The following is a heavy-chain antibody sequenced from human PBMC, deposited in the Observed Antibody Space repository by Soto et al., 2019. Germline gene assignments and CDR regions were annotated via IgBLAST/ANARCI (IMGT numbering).Heavy chain of an antibody. CDR1: GFTFSSFG. J-gene: IGHJ6*02. Sequence: QVQLVESGGGVVQPGRSLRLSCAASGFTFSSFGMHWVRQAPGKGLEWVVVISFDGSNKYYADSVKGRFTISRDNSKNTLSLQMNSLKAEDTAVYYCAKDTSKYSNNWPAYYGLDVWGQGTTVTVSS. D-gene: IGHD1-1*01. V-gene: IGHV3-30*18. CDR2: ISFDGSNK. CDR3: AKDTSKYSNNWPAYYGLDV.